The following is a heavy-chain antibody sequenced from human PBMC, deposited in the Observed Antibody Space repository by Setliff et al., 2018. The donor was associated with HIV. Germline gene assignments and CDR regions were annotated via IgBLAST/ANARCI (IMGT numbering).Heavy chain of an antibody. J-gene: IGHJ4*02. CDR2: IGTGGSYT. CDR3: ARVGLYRAYALDY. CDR1: GFTFSSYS. Sequence: GGSLRLSCSASGFTFSSYSMSWVRQAPGKGLEWVSFIGTGGSYTSYAESVKGRLTISRDNVKNLLFLQMNSLRAEDTAVYYCARVGLYRAYALDYWGPGTLDTVSS. V-gene: IGHV3-21*06. D-gene: IGHD5-12*01.